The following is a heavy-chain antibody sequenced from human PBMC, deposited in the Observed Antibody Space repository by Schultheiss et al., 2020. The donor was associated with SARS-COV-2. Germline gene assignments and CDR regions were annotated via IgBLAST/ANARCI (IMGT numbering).Heavy chain of an antibody. CDR2: IYYSGST. V-gene: IGHV4-31*03. Sequence: SETLSLTCTVSGGSISSGGYYWSWIRQHPGKGLEWIGYIYYSGSTYYNPSLKSRVTISVDTSKNQFSLNLTSVTAADTAVYYCVRGGPIGDRGMDVWGQGTTVTVSS. D-gene: IGHD3-16*01. CDR3: VRGGPIGDRGMDV. CDR1: GGSISSGGYY. J-gene: IGHJ6*02.